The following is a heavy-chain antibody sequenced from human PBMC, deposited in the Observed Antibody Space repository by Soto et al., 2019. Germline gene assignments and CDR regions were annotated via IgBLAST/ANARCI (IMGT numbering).Heavy chain of an antibody. CDR3: ARLGRSGYDSYYYYGMDV. CDR1: GGYISGGYYS. V-gene: IGHV4-30-2*01. D-gene: IGHD5-12*01. J-gene: IGHJ6*02. CDR2: IYNSGST. Sequence: PSETLSLTCAVSGGYISGGYYSWSWIRQPPGKGLEWIGFIYNSGSTYYNSSLKSRVTISVDRSKNHFFLNLTSVTAADTAVYYCARLGRSGYDSYYYYGMDVWGQGTTVTVSS.